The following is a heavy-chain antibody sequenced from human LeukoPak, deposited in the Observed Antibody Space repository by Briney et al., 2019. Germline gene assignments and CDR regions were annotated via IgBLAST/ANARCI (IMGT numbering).Heavy chain of an antibody. Sequence: SETLSLTCTVSGGSISSSSYYWSWIRQPPGKGLEWIGEINHSGSTNYNPSLKSRVTISVDTSKNQFSLKLSSVTAADTAVYYCARGLQSVAGFDYWGQGTLVTVSS. CDR2: INHSGST. CDR1: GGSISSSSYY. D-gene: IGHD6-19*01. J-gene: IGHJ4*02. V-gene: IGHV4-39*07. CDR3: ARGLQSVAGFDY.